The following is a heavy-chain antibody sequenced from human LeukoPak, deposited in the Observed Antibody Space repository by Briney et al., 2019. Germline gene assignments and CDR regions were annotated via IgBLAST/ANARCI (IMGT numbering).Heavy chain of an antibody. J-gene: IGHJ3*02. D-gene: IGHD1-26*01. CDR1: GYTFTSYY. V-gene: IGHV1-2*04. CDR2: INPNSGGT. CDR3: ASSGSYPYDAFDI. Sequence: GASVKVSCKASGYTFTSYYMRWVRQAPGQGLEWMGWINPNSGGTNYAQKFQGWVTMTRDTSISTAYMELSRLRSDDTAVYYCASSGSYPYDAFDIWGQGTMVTVSS.